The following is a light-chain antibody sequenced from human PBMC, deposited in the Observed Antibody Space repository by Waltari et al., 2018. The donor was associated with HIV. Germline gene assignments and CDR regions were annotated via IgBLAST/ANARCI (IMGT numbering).Light chain of an antibody. CDR1: QSVTSSY. J-gene: IGKJ2*01. V-gene: IGKV3-20*01. Sequence: EVVLTQSPGTLSLSPGEGATLSCRASQSVTSSYLAWDQQKPGQAPRLVIYGASNRATGIPDRFSGSGSGTDFTLTISRLEPEDFAVYYCQLYGSSPPRYTFGLGTKLEIK. CDR2: GAS. CDR3: QLYGSSPPRYT.